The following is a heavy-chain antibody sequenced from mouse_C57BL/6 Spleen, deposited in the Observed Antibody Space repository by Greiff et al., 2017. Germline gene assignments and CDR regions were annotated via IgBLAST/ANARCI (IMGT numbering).Heavy chain of an antibody. J-gene: IGHJ1*03. D-gene: IGHD2-2*01. CDR2: IWWDDDK. CDR1: GFSLSTFGMG. CDR3: ARMSTMVTTNGWYFDV. V-gene: IGHV8-8*01. Sequence: QVTLKVCGPGILQPSQTLSLTCSFSGFSLSTFGMGVGWIRQPSGKGLEWLAHIWWDDDKYYNPALKSRLTISKDTSKNQVFLKIANVDTADTATYYCARMSTMVTTNGWYFDVWGTGTTVTVSS.